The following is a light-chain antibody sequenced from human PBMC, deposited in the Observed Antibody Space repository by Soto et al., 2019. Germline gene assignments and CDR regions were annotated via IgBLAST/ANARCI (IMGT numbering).Light chain of an antibody. CDR1: SSDVGGYNY. Sequence: QSALTQPPSASGSPGQSVTISCTETSSDVGGYNYVSWYQHHPGRAPKLIIYDVIKRPSGVPDRFSGSRSGNTASLTVSGLQPEDEADYYCSSYVGSNNLLFGGGTKVTVL. J-gene: IGLJ2*01. CDR3: SSYVGSNNLL. V-gene: IGLV2-8*01. CDR2: DVI.